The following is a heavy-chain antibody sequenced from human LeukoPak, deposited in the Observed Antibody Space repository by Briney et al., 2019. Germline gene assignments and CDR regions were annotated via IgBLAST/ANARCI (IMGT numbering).Heavy chain of an antibody. J-gene: IGHJ4*02. CDR2: IKEDGSAK. CDR1: GFTISGFF. V-gene: IGHV3-7*01. Sequence: GGSLRLSCAASGFTISGFFMTWVRQAPGKGLEWVANIKEDGSAKYYVDSVRGRFTISRDKAKNSLYLQMNNLRAEDTAVYYCARPFGNGWFLRDYWGRGTLVTVSS. D-gene: IGHD6-19*01. CDR3: ARPFGNGWFLRDY.